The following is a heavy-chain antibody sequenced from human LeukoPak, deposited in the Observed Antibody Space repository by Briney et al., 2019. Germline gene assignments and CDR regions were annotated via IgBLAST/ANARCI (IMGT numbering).Heavy chain of an antibody. D-gene: IGHD3-16*01. Sequence: GGSLRLSCAASGFTFSSYAMSWVRQAPGKGLEWVPAISGSGGSTYYADSVKGRFTISRDNSKNTLYLQMNSLRAEDTAVYYCARLRLGEFPFDYWGQGTLVTVSS. V-gene: IGHV3-23*01. CDR3: ARLRLGEFPFDY. CDR2: ISGSGGST. J-gene: IGHJ4*02. CDR1: GFTFSSYA.